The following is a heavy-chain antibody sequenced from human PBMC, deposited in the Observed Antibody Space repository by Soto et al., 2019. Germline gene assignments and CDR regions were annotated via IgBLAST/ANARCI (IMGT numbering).Heavy chain of an antibody. CDR3: ARGAPQLAPNYNWFDP. J-gene: IGHJ5*02. CDR2: IYPGDSDT. D-gene: IGHD6-13*01. CDR1: GYSFTSYW. V-gene: IGHV5-51*01. Sequence: GEYLKISCKGSGYSFTSYWIGWVRQMPGKGLEWMGIIYPGDSDTRYSPSFQGQVTISADKSISTAYLQWSSLKASDTAMYYCARGAPQLAPNYNWFDPWGQGTLVTVSS.